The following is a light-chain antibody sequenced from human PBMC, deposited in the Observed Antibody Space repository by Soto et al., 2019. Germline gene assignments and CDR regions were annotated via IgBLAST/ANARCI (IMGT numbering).Light chain of an antibody. CDR2: DAS. V-gene: IGKV3-11*01. CDR3: QRRDWPLA. Sequence: EIVLTQSPATLYFSPGERATLSCRASQSISSHLTLYQQKPGQAPRLLIYDASNRATDIPARFSGSGSGTDFTLTISGLEPEDFAVYYCQRRDWPLAFGGGTKVEIK. J-gene: IGKJ4*01. CDR1: QSISSH.